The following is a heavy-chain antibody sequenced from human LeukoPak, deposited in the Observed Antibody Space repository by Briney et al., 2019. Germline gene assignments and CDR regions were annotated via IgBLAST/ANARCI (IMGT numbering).Heavy chain of an antibody. CDR2: IYYSGST. D-gene: IGHD3-16*02. J-gene: IGHJ5*02. CDR1: GGSISSYY. CDR3: ARSLGRVTFGGVIARRNWFDP. Sequence: SETLSLTCTVSGGSISSYYWSWIRQPPGKGLEWIGYIYYSGSTNYNPSLKSRVTISGDTSKNQFSLKLSSVTAADTAVYYCARSLGRVTFGGVIARRNWFDPWGQGTLVTVSS. V-gene: IGHV4-59*12.